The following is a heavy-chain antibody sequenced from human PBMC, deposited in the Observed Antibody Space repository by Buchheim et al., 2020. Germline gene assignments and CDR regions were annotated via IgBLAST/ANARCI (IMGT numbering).Heavy chain of an antibody. V-gene: IGHV3-23*01. Sequence: EVQLLESGGGLVQPGGSLRLSCAASGFSFSSYAMSWVRQAPGKGLEWVSSTSGRGSITYYADSVKGRFTISRDNSRNTLYLQMNSLRAEDTAVYHCAKDSGRGGGVVMGAAATGYFDLWGRGTL. CDR3: AKDSGRGGGVVMGAAATGYFDL. D-gene: IGHD2-15*01. J-gene: IGHJ2*01. CDR2: TSGRGSIT. CDR1: GFSFSSYA.